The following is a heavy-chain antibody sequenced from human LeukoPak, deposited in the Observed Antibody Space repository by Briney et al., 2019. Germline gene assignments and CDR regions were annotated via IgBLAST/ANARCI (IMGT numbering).Heavy chain of an antibody. CDR2: INPNSGGT. J-gene: IGHJ5*02. D-gene: IGHD4-17*01. CDR1: GYTFTGYY. V-gene: IGHV1-2*02. Sequence: EASVKVSCKASGYTFTGYYMHWVRQAPGQGLEWMGWINPNSGGTNYAQKFQGRVTMTRDTSISTAYMELSRLRSDDTAVYYCARDYGDYAANWSDPWGQGTLVTVSS. CDR3: ARDYGDYAANWSDP.